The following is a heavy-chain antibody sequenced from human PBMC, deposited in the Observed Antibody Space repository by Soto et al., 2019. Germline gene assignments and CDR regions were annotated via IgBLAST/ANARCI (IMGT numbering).Heavy chain of an antibody. CDR3: ARDLYVFWSRPPPHASHI. J-gene: IGHJ3*02. Sequence: ASVKVSCKASGYTFTSYGISWVRQAPGQGLEWMGWISAYNGNTNYAQKLQGRVTMTTDTSTSTAYMELRSLRSDDTAVYYCARDLYVFWSRPPPHASHISGPALMVTVS. CDR1: GYTFTSYG. D-gene: IGHD3-3*01. V-gene: IGHV1-18*01. CDR2: ISAYNGNT.